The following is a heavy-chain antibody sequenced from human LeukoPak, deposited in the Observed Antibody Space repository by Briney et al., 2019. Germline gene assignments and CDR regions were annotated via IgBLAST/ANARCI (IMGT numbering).Heavy chain of an antibody. V-gene: IGHV4-59*01. CDR3: ARGRDSSSWNDAFDI. CDR2: IYYSGST. D-gene: IGHD6-13*01. Sequence: SETLSLTCTVSGGSISSYYWSWIRQPPGKGLEWIGYIYYSGSTNYNPSLKSRVTISVDTSKNQSSLKLSSVTAADTAVYYCARGRDSSSWNDAFDIWGQGTMVTVSS. CDR1: GGSISSYY. J-gene: IGHJ3*02.